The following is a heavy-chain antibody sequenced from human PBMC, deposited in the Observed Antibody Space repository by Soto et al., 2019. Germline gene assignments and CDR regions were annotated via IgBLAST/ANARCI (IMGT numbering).Heavy chain of an antibody. CDR1: GGSISSGDYY. V-gene: IGHV4-30-4*01. J-gene: IGHJ5*02. CDR2: IYYSGST. CDR3: ARLGGDLTTYSNWFEP. D-gene: IGHD4-4*01. Sequence: SETLSLTCTFSGGSISSGDYYWSWFRQPPWKGLEWIGYIYYSGSTYYNPSLKSRVTISVDTSKNQFSLKLSSVTAADTAVYYCARLGGDLTTYSNWFEPWGQGTLVIVSS.